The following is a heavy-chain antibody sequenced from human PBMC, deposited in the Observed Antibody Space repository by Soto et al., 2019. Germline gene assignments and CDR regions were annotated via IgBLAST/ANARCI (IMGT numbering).Heavy chain of an antibody. V-gene: IGHV3-11*01. CDR3: ASMVRGVPGWFDP. CDR2: ISSSGSTI. CDR1: GFTFSDYY. Sequence: GGSLRLSCVASGFTFSDYYMSWIRQAPGKGLEWVSYISSSGSTIYYADSVKGRFTISRDNAKNSLYLQMNSLRAEDTAVYYCASMVRGVPGWFDPWGQGTLVTVSS. J-gene: IGHJ5*02. D-gene: IGHD3-10*01.